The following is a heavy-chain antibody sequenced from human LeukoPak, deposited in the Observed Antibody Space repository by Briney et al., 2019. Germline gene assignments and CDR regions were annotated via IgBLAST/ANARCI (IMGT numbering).Heavy chain of an antibody. D-gene: IGHD6-13*01. CDR1: GFTFSSYW. V-gene: IGHV3-7*03. CDR2: INHNGNVN. CDR3: TREAGGAAGTQPFDY. J-gene: IGHJ4*02. Sequence: GGSLRLSCAASGFTFSSYWMNWARQAPGKGLEWVASINHNGNVNYYVDSVKGRFTISRDNAKNSLYLQMSNLRAEDTAVYYCTREAGGAAGTQPFDYWGQGTLVTVSS.